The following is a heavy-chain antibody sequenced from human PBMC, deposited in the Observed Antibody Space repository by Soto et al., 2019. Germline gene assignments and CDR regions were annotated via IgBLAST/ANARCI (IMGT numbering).Heavy chain of an antibody. Sequence: ASVKVSCKASGYTFTSYDINWVRQATGQGLEWMGWMNPNSGNTGYAQKFQGRVTMTRNTSISTAYMELSSLRSEDTAVYYCAIPYCSSTRCYPDAFDICGQGTMLTV. J-gene: IGHJ3*02. V-gene: IGHV1-8*01. D-gene: IGHD2-2*01. CDR2: MNPNSGNT. CDR1: GYTFTSYD. CDR3: AIPYCSSTRCYPDAFDI.